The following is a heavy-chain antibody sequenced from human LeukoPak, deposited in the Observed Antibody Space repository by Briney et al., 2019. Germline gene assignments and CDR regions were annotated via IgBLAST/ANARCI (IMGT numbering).Heavy chain of an antibody. V-gene: IGHV3-52*01. J-gene: IGHJ3*02. Sequence: PGGSLRLSCAASGFTFSNSWMHWVCQAPEKGLEWVADIKCDGSEKCYVDSVKGRLTISRDNAKNSLYLQVNSLRAEDMTVYYCVRGVGSSTSCYDRAFDIWGQGTMVTVSS. CDR3: VRGVGSSTSCYDRAFDI. CDR1: GFTFSNSW. D-gene: IGHD2-2*01. CDR2: IKCDGSEK.